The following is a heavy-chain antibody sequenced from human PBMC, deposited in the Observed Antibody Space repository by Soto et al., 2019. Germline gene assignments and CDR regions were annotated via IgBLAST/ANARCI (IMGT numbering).Heavy chain of an antibody. CDR3: ARQGYSSGWYSTYGMDV. D-gene: IGHD6-19*01. CDR1: GYSFTSYW. V-gene: IGHV5-10-1*01. CDR2: IDPSDSYT. J-gene: IGHJ6*02. Sequence: PGESLKISCKGSGYSFTSYWISWVRQMPVKGLEWMGRIDPSDSYTNYSPSFQGHVTISADKSISTAYLQWSSLKASDTAMYYCARQGYSSGWYSTYGMDVWGQGTTVTVSS.